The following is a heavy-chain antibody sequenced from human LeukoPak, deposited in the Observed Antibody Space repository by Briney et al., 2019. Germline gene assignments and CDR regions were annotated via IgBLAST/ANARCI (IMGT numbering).Heavy chain of an antibody. V-gene: IGHV3-74*01. J-gene: IGHJ4*02. CDR3: ARAVRAHPPADF. CDR2: INSDGSST. D-gene: IGHD3-3*01. Sequence: AGGSLILSCAASGFTFSDYYMSWIRQAPGKGLEWVSRINSDGSSTTYADSVKGRSSISRDNAKNTLYLHMSSLRAEDTGVYYCARAVRAHPPADFWGQGTLVTVSS. CDR1: GFTFSDYY.